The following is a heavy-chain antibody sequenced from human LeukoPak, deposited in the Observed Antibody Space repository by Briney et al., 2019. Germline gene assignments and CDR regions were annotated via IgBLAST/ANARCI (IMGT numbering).Heavy chain of an antibody. CDR2: IYTSGST. V-gene: IGHV4-4*07. Sequence: SETLSLTCTVSGGSISSYYWSWTRQPAGKGLEWIGRIYTSGSTNYNPSLKSRVTMSVDTSKNQFSLKLSSVTAADTAVYYCAREGEGTLQPDWFDPWGQGTLVTVSS. CDR3: AREGEGTLQPDWFDP. CDR1: GGSISSYY. D-gene: IGHD4-4*01. J-gene: IGHJ5*02.